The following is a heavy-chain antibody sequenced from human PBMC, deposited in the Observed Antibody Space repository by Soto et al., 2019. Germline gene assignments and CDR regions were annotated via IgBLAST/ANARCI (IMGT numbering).Heavy chain of an antibody. D-gene: IGHD5-12*01. J-gene: IGHJ6*02. CDR2: ISYDGSNK. V-gene: IGHV3-30-3*01. Sequence: QVQLVESGGGVVQPGRSLRLSCAASGFTFSSYAMHWVRQAPGKGLEWVAVISYDGSNKYYADSVKGRFTISRDNSKNTLYLQMNSLRAEDTAVYYCARAPMATISGDYYGMDVWGQGTTVTVSS. CDR3: ARAPMATISGDYYGMDV. CDR1: GFTFSSYA.